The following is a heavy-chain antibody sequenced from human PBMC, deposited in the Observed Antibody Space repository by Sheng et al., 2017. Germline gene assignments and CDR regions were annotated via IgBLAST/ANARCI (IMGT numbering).Heavy chain of an antibody. V-gene: IGHV3-33*01. CDR3: ASTPYSRAYFDY. D-gene: IGHD6-13*01. J-gene: IGHJ4*01. CDR2: YGNDGSNK. Sequence: QVQLVESGGGVVQPGRSLRLSCAASGFTFSSYGMHWVRQAPGKGLEWVQLYGNDGSNKYYADSVKGRFTISRDNSKNTLYLQMNSLRAEDTAVYYCASTPYSRAYFDYWG. CDR1: GFTFSSYG.